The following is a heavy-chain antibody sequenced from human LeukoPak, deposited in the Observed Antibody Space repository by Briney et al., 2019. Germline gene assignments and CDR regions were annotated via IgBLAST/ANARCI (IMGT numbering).Heavy chain of an antibody. CDR3: TRDSDILTGYYRGAFDI. D-gene: IGHD3-9*01. Sequence: PGGSLRLSCAASGFTFSSYSMNWVRQAPGKGLEWVSSISSSSSYIYYADSVKGRFTISRGNAKNSLYLQMNSLKIEDTAVYYCTRDSDILTGYYRGAFDIWGQGTTVTVSP. J-gene: IGHJ3*02. CDR1: GFTFSSYS. V-gene: IGHV3-21*03. CDR2: ISSSSSYI.